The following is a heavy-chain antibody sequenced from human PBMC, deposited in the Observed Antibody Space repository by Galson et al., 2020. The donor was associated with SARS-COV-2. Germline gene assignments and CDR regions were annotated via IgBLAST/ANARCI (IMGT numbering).Heavy chain of an antibody. D-gene: IGHD3-10*01. CDR1: GFPFASHS. J-gene: IGHJ2*01. V-gene: IGHV3-23*01. Sequence: GGSLRLSCAASGFPFASHSMNWVRQAPGKGLEWVSVVGLDGVTRHYADSVRGRFTISRDSSKNMVWLEINSLRVDDTGVYFCTREFGFSSGFWFFDLWGRGTLVTVSS. CDR3: TREFGFSSGFWFFDL. CDR2: VGLDGVTR.